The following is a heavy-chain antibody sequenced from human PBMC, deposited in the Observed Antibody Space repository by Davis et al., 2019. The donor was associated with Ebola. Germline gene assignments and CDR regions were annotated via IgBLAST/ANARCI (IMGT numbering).Heavy chain of an antibody. CDR2: IYYSMTS. D-gene: IGHD4-17*01. CDR3: VRASDGDYFFDY. J-gene: IGHJ4*02. CDR1: GCPTSSRRFS. V-gene: IGHV4-39*02. Sequence: SETLSLTCSVPGCPTSSRRFSWGRIRQPPGRGLEWIVHIYYSMTSYYNSSLRSRVTKSLDRSKNQFTLQMTSVTAADTATYYCVRASDGDYFFDYWGQGTLVSIAS.